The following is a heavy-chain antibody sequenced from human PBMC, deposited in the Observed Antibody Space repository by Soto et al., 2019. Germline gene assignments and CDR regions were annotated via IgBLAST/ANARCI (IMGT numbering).Heavy chain of an antibody. Sequence: SGPTLVNPTQTLTLTCTFSGFSLSTSGVRVGWIRQPPGKALEWLAIIYWNDDKRYSPSLKSRLTITKDTSKNQVVLTMTNMDHVDTATYYCAHRHNSAWYDAFDIWGRGTVVTVSS. CDR3: AHRHNSAWYDAFDI. CDR2: IYWNDDK. CDR1: GFSLSTSGVR. J-gene: IGHJ3*02. D-gene: IGHD6-19*01. V-gene: IGHV2-5*01.